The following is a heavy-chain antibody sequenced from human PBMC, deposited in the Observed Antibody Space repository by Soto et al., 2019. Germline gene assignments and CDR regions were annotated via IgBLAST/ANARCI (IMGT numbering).Heavy chain of an antibody. CDR3: ARSGRSLLDY. J-gene: IGHJ4*02. CDR1: GASISGSDHY. CDR2: LSYTGNSFNP. Sequence: QVQLQESGPGLVKASQTLSLTCTVSGASISGSDHYWSWVRQPPGKGLEWIGHLSYTGNSFNPYYNQSLQSRLTMSLDTSKNQFSLKMTSVTAADTAVYFCARSGRSLLDYWGQGALVSVSS. D-gene: IGHD1-26*01. V-gene: IGHV4-30-4*01.